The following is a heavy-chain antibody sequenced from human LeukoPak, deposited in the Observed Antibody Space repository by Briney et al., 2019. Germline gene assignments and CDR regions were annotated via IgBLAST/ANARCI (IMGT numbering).Heavy chain of an antibody. CDR1: GGTFSSYA. J-gene: IGHJ6*02. Sequence: SVTVSCKASGGTFSSYAISWVRQAPGQGLEWMGRIIPIFGIANYAQKFQGRVTITADKSTSTAYMELSSLRSEDTAVYYCARAPGFTIFGVVVDYGMDVWGQGTTVTVSS. CDR3: ARAPGFTIFGVVVDYGMDV. D-gene: IGHD3-3*01. CDR2: IIPIFGIA. V-gene: IGHV1-69*04.